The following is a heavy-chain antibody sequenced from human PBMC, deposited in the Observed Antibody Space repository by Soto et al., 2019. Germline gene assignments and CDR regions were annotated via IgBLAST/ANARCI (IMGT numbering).Heavy chain of an antibody. D-gene: IGHD4-17*01. J-gene: IGHJ4*02. V-gene: IGHV3-74*01. CDR3: ARVNYGDYGGVYDY. CDR2: INSDGSST. CDR1: GFTFSRYL. Sequence: GGSLRLSCAASGFTFSRYLMHWVRRAPGKGLVWVSRINSDGSSTSFADSVKGRFTISRDNAKNTLYLQMNSLRAEDTAVYYCARVNYGDYGGVYDYWGQGTLVTVSS.